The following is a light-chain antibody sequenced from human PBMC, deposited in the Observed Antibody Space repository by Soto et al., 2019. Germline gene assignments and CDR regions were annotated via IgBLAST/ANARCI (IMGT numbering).Light chain of an antibody. Sequence: QSALTQPAAVSGSPGQSITISCTGTGSDVGAYNYVSWYQQHPGKAPKLMIFEVTNRPSGVSNRFSGSKSGNTASLTISELQAEDEADYYCSSYTSNVTPVVFGGGTKVTVL. CDR1: GSDVGAYNY. J-gene: IGLJ2*01. CDR2: EVT. CDR3: SSYTSNVTPVV. V-gene: IGLV2-14*01.